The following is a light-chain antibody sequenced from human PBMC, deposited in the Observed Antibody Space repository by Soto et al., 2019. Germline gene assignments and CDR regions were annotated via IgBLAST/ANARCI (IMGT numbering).Light chain of an antibody. CDR2: AAS. V-gene: IGKV3-15*01. CDR3: QHYNGYSEA. Sequence: EVVVTQSPATLSVSLGGRATLSCRASQSVRTNLAWYQQKPGQAPRLLIYAASTRATGIPARFSGSGSGTEFTLTITSLQSEDFAVYYCQHYNGYSEAFGQGTKVELK. J-gene: IGKJ1*01. CDR1: QSVRTN.